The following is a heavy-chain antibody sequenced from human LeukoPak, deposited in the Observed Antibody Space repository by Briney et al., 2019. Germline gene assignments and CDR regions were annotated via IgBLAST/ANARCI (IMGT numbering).Heavy chain of an antibody. D-gene: IGHD4-17*01. V-gene: IGHV5-51*01. CDR2: IYPGDSDTDT. Sequence: GESLKISCKGSGYTFTSYWIVWVRQMPGKGLEWMGIIYPGDSDTDTRYSPSFQGQVTISADKSIRAAYLQWSSLKASDTAMYYCARRSRYGDYDGTFDIWGQGTMVTVSS. CDR1: GYTFTSYW. J-gene: IGHJ3*02. CDR3: ARRSRYGDYDGTFDI.